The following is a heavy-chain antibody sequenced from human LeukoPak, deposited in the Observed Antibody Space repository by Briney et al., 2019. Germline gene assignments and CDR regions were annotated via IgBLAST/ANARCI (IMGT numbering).Heavy chain of an antibody. J-gene: IGHJ4*02. CDR3: ASSHKGAAVEDY. V-gene: IGHV1-2*02. Sequence: ASVTVSCKASGYTFTGYYMYWVRQAPGQGLEWMGWINPNSGGTNYAQKFQGRVTMTRDTSISTAYMELSRLRSDDTAVYYCASSHKGAAVEDYWGQGTLVTVSS. D-gene: IGHD6-13*01. CDR2: INPNSGGT. CDR1: GYTFTGYY.